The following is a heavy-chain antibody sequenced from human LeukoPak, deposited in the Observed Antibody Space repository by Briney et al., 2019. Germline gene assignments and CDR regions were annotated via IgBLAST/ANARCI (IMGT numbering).Heavy chain of an antibody. Sequence: QPGGSLRLSCAASGFTFTSYGMHWVRQAPGKGLEWVANIKQDGSEKYYVDSVKGRFTISRDNAKNSLYLQMNSLRAEDTAVYYCARSTYYYDKTDYWGQGTLVTVSS. CDR1: GFTFTSYG. J-gene: IGHJ4*02. CDR2: IKQDGSEK. V-gene: IGHV3-7*01. D-gene: IGHD3-22*01. CDR3: ARSTYYYDKTDY.